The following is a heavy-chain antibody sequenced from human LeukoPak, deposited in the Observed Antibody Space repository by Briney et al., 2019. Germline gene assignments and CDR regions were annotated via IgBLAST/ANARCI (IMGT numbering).Heavy chain of an antibody. CDR3: VRGGWETVLDF. CDR1: GFTFSSYA. J-gene: IGHJ4*02. Sequence: GGSLRLSCAASGFTFSSYAMNWVRQAPGKGLEWVSYITRSSSTTYYADSVKGRFTISRDNAKNSLYLQMNSLKAVDTAVYYCVRGGWETVLDFWGQGTLVPVSA. V-gene: IGHV3-48*04. CDR2: ITRSSSTT. D-gene: IGHD1-26*01.